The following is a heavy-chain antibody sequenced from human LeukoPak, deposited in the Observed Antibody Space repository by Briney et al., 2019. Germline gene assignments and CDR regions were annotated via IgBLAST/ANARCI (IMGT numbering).Heavy chain of an antibody. V-gene: IGHV3-33*01. CDR3: ARGGYDVWSGYRIDY. J-gene: IGHJ4*02. CDR1: GFTFSSYG. D-gene: IGHD3-3*01. Sequence: GRSLRLSCAASGFTFSSYGMHWVRQAPRKGLEWVALIWYDGYNKYYADSVKGRFTISRDDSKNTLYLQMNSLRAEDTAVYYCARGGYDVWSGYRIDYWGQGTLVTVSS. CDR2: IWYDGYNK.